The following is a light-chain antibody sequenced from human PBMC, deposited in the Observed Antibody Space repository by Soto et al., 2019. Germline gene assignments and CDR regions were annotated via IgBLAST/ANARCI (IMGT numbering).Light chain of an antibody. Sequence: QSALTQPASVSGFPGQSITISCSGTSSDVGGYKYVSWYQHHPGKAPKLLIYDVSNRPSGISDRFSGSKSGNAASLTISGLQADDEADYYCSSLSDSRNLLFGTGTKVTVL. V-gene: IGLV2-14*01. CDR2: DVS. CDR3: SSLSDSRNLL. J-gene: IGLJ1*01. CDR1: SSDVGGYKY.